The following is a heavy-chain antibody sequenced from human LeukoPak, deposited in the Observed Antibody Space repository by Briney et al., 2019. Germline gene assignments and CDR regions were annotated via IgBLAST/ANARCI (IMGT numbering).Heavy chain of an antibody. J-gene: IGHJ4*02. Sequence: SETLSLTCAVYGGSFSGYYWSWIRQPPGKGLEWIGEINHSGSTNYNPSLKSRVTISVDTSKNRFSLKLSSVTAADTAVYYCARGPRGRNYDSSGYPDYWGQGTLVTVSS. CDR1: GGSFSGYY. CDR3: ARGPRGRNYDSSGYPDY. D-gene: IGHD3-22*01. V-gene: IGHV4-34*01. CDR2: INHSGST.